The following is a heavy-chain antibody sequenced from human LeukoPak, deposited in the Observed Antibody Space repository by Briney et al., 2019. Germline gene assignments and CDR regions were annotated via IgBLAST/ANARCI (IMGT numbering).Heavy chain of an antibody. J-gene: IGHJ4*02. CDR3: ARIGSSSGWYPFSDY. V-gene: IGHV1-18*01. D-gene: IGHD6-19*01. Sequence: ASVKVSCKASGYTFTSYGISWVRQAPAQGLEWMGWISAYNGNTNYAQKLQGRVTMTTDTSTSTAYMELRSLRSDDTAVYYCARIGSSSGWYPFSDYWGQGTLVTVSS. CDR1: GYTFTSYG. CDR2: ISAYNGNT.